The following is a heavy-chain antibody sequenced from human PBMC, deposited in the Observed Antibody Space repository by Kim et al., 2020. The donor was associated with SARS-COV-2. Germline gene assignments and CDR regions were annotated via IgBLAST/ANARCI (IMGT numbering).Heavy chain of an antibody. V-gene: IGHV1-18*01. D-gene: IGHD3-10*01. CDR3: ARDHLSYYYGSGAFDP. Sequence: KLQGRVTMTTDTSTSTAYMELRSLRSDDTAVYYCARDHLSYYYGSGAFDPWGQGTLVTVSS. J-gene: IGHJ5*02.